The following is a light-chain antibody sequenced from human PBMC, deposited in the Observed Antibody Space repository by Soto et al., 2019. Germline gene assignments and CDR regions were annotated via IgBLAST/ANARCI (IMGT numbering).Light chain of an antibody. J-gene: IGLJ1*01. CDR2: DVN. CDR3: SSWTSGATYV. Sequence: PAYGYSSHVRGSTIIYTKTSSDVGAYNYVSWYQHHPGKAPKLMIYDVNNRPSGDSNRFSGSKSGNTASLTISGLQAEDEADYYCSSWTSGATYVFGSGTKVTVL. V-gene: IGLV2-14*03. CDR1: SSDVGAYNY.